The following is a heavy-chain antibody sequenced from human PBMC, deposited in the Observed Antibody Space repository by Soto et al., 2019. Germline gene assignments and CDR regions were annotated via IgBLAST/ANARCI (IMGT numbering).Heavy chain of an antibody. CDR2: ISHSGST. CDR3: ARDGPVLMVYAMSPGDAFDI. Sequence: PSATRSLTRAVPGASIGSSNWWSRVRKPAGNVREWIGEISHSGSTNYNPSIKSRVTISVDKSNNQFSLKMRPVTAADTAVYCCARDGPVLMVYAMSPGDAFDIWGQGTMVT. V-gene: IGHV4-4*01. CDR1: GASIGSSNW. J-gene: IGHJ3*02. D-gene: IGHD2-8*01.